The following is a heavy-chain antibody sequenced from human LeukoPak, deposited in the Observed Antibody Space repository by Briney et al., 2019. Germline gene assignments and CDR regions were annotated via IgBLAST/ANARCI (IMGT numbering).Heavy chain of an antibody. V-gene: IGHV4-4*07. Sequence: SETLSLTCTVSGGSISSYYWSWIRQPAGKGLEWIGRIYTSGSTNYNPSLKSRVTMSVDTSKNQFPLKLSSVTAADTAVYYCARVNNFRGIVWFDPWAQGTLVTVSS. J-gene: IGHJ5*02. CDR2: IYTSGST. D-gene: IGHD1-26*01. CDR3: ARVNNFRGIVWFDP. CDR1: GGSISSYY.